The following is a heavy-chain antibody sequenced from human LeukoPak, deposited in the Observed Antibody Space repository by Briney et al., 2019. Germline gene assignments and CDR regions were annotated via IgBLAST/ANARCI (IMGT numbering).Heavy chain of an antibody. CDR2: ISGSGGST. D-gene: IGHD3-3*01. V-gene: IGHV3-23*01. Sequence: GGSLRLSCAASGFTFSSYAMSWVRQAPGKGLEWVSAISGSGGSTYYADSVKGRFTISRGNSKNTLYLQMNSLRAEDTAVYYCAKDFWSGYYNWGYYFDYWGQGTLVTVSS. J-gene: IGHJ4*02. CDR1: GFTFSSYA. CDR3: AKDFWSGYYNWGYYFDY.